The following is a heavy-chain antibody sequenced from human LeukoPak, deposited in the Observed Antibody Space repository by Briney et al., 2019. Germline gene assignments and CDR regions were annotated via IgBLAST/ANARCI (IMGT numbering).Heavy chain of an antibody. CDR2: ISYTGST. V-gene: IGHV4-59*01. CDR1: GGSISSYY. Sequence: SETLSLTCTVSGGSISSYYWSWIRQPPGKGLDWIGYISYTGSTNYNPSLKSRVIISRDTSKSQFSLKLSSVTAADTAVYYCARGSGWCDYWGQGSLVTVSS. CDR3: ARGSGWCDY. J-gene: IGHJ4*02. D-gene: IGHD6-19*01.